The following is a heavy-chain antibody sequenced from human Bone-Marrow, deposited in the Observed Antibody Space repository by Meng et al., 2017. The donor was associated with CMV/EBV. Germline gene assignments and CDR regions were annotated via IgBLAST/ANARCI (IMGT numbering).Heavy chain of an antibody. D-gene: IGHD6-6*01. V-gene: IGHV3-74*01. J-gene: IGHJ4*02. Sequence: GESLKISCAASGFTSSSYWMHWVRQAPGKGLVWVSRINSDGSSTSYADSVKGRFTISRDNAKNTLYLQMYSLRAEDTAVYYCARGARQYSSSFVFYWGQGTLVTVSS. CDR3: ARGARQYSSSFVFY. CDR1: GFTSSSYW. CDR2: INSDGSST.